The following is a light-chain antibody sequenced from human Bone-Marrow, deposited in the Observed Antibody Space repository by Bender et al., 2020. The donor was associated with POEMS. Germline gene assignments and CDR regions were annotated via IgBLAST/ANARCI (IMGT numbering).Light chain of an antibody. CDR2: HDD. CDR1: SSNIGNHV. V-gene: IGLV1-36*01. CDR3: SAWDDNLNGWV. Sequence: QSVVTQPPSLSEAPRQRVTISCSGSSSNIGNHVVNWYQQLPGEAPKLFIYHDDLLTPGVSDRFSASKSGTPSSLAISELNTEYEALSYCSAWDDNLNGWVFGGRTKLTVL. J-gene: IGLJ3*02.